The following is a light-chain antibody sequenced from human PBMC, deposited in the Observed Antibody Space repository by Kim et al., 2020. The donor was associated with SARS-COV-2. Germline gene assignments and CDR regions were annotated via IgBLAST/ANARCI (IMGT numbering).Light chain of an antibody. Sequence: EIVLTQSPAPLSLSPGERATLSCRASQSVNSYLAWYQQKPGQAPRLLIYDASNRATGIPVRFSGSGSGTDFTLIISSLEPEDFAVYYCQQRSNWPLTFGGGTKVDIK. CDR2: DAS. V-gene: IGKV3-11*01. CDR3: QQRSNWPLT. CDR1: QSVNSY. J-gene: IGKJ4*01.